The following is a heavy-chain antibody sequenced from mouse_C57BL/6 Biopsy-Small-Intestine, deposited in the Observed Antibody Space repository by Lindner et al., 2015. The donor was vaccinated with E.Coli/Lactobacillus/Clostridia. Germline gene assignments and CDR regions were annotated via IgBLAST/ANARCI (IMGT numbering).Heavy chain of an antibody. Sequence: VQLQESGAELVKPGASVKLSCTTSGFNIKDYYMHWVRQRTERGLEWIGRIGPADGETDYAPRFQGMATITTDTSSNTVYLQLSSLTSEDTAVYYCASWFAYWGQGTLVTVSA. CDR1: GFNIKDYY. CDR2: IGPADGET. CDR3: ASWFAY. V-gene: IGHV14-2*01. J-gene: IGHJ3*01.